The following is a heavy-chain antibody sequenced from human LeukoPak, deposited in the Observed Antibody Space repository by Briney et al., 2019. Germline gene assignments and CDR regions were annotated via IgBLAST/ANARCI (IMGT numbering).Heavy chain of an antibody. J-gene: IGHJ4*02. Sequence: ASVKVSCKASLCTFTVYLLHSLGPAPGQGLEWMGWINPNSGGTNYAQKFQGRVTMTRDTSIGTAYMELSRLRCDDTAVDYCARCVCYGISGYYRHWGQGTLVTVSS. V-gene: IGHV1-2*02. D-gene: IGHD3-22*01. CDR3: ARCVCYGISGYYRH. CDR1: LCTFTVYL. CDR2: INPNSGGT.